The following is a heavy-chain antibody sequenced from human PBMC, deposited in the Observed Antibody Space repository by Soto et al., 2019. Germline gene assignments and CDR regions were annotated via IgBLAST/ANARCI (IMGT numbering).Heavy chain of an antibody. CDR2: IIPIFGTA. CDR1: GGTFSSYA. J-gene: IGHJ4*02. D-gene: IGHD6-6*01. CDR3: ASSYETTSIAARLTAFDY. V-gene: IGHV1-69*01. Sequence: QVPLVQSGAEVKKPGSSVKVSCKASGGTFSSYAISWVRQAPGQGLEWMGGIIPIFGTANYAQKFQGRVTITADESTSTAYMELSSLRSEDTAVYYCASSYETTSIAARLTAFDYWGQGTLVTVSS.